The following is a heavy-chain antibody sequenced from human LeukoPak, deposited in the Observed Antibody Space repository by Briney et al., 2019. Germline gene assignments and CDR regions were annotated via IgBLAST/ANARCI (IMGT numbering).Heavy chain of an antibody. J-gene: IGHJ4*01. V-gene: IGHV3-7*01. CDR2: IKEDGSQK. CDR1: GFTFSSYW. D-gene: IGHD6-13*01. Sequence: PGGSLRLSCAASGFTFSSYWMSWVRQAPGKRLEWVANIKEDGSQKNYVDSVEGRFTISRDNAKRSLSLQMISLRAEDTAVYYCARDGTAAGLYFDLWGQGTLVTVSS. CDR3: ARDGTAAGLYFDL.